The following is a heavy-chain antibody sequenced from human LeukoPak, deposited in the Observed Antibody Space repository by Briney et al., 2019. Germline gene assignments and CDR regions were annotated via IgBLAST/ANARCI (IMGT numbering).Heavy chain of an antibody. J-gene: IGHJ3*02. V-gene: IGHV4-59*01. Sequence: SETRSLTCTVSGGSISSYYWSWIRQPPGKGLEWIGYIYYSGSTNYNPSLKSRVTISVDTSKSQFSLKLSSVTAADTAVYYCARGLGYLDAFDIWGQGTMVTVSS. CDR3: ARGLGYLDAFDI. CDR1: GGSISSYY. CDR2: IYYSGST. D-gene: IGHD5-12*01.